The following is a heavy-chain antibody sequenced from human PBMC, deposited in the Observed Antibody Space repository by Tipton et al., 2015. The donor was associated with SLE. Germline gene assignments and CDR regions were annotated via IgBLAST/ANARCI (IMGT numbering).Heavy chain of an antibody. CDR3: ARSSGWYADWFDP. CDR1: GGSISSHY. Sequence: TLSLTCTVSGGSISSHYWSWIRQPPGKGLEWIGYIYYSGSTNYNPSLKSRVTISVDTSKNQFSLKLSSVTAADTAVYYCARSSGWYADWFDPWGQGTLVTVSS. D-gene: IGHD6-19*01. CDR2: IYYSGST. J-gene: IGHJ5*02. V-gene: IGHV4-59*11.